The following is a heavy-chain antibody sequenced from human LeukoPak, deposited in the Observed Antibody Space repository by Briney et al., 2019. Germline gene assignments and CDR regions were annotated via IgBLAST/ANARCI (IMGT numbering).Heavy chain of an antibody. CDR3: ASWTIFDLMFDY. CDR2: IYYSGST. CDR1: GGSISSSSYY. Sequence: SETLSLTCTVSGGSISSSSYYWGWIRQPPGKGLGWIGSIYYSGSTYYNPSLKSRVTISVDTSKNQFSLKLSSVTAADTAVYYCASWTIFDLMFDYWGQGTLVTVSS. D-gene: IGHD3-3*01. V-gene: IGHV4-39*01. J-gene: IGHJ4*02.